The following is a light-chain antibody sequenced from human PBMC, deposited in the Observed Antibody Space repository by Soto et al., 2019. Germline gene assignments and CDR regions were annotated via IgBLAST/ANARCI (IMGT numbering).Light chain of an antibody. J-gene: IGKJ4*01. CDR1: QSVSSSY. CDR3: QHYGSLPLT. CDR2: GAS. Sequence: EIVLTQSPGTLSVSPGERATLSCRASQSVSSSYLAWYQQKPGQAPRLLIYGASSRATGIPDKFSGSGSGTDFTLTISRLEPEDFAVYYCQHYGSLPLTFGGGTKVEIK. V-gene: IGKV3-20*01.